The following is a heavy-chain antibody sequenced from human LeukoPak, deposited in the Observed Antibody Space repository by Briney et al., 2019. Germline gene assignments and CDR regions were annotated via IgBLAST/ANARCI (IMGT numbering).Heavy chain of an antibody. D-gene: IGHD1-26*01. Sequence: GRSLRLSCAASGFTFSSYGMHWVRQAPGKGLEWVAVISYDGSNKYYADSVKGRFTISRDNSKNTLYLQMNSLRAEDTAVYYCAKVASYSGSYGDTFDIWGQGTMVTVSS. J-gene: IGHJ3*02. CDR2: ISYDGSNK. V-gene: IGHV3-30*18. CDR1: GFTFSSYG. CDR3: AKVASYSGSYGDTFDI.